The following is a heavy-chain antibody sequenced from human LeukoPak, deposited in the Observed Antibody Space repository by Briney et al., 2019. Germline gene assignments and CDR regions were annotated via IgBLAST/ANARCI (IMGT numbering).Heavy chain of an antibody. CDR2: VYTSGTT. CDR1: GDSINGYY. V-gene: IGHV4-4*07. Sequence: SETLSLTCTVSGDSINGYYWSWIRQPAGMPLEWVGRVYTSGTTNYNPSLKGRATISVDTSQNQLYLKVTSVTAADTAVYYCARIRNENYPDYFEYWGQGILVTVSS. D-gene: IGHD1-7*01. J-gene: IGHJ4*02. CDR3: ARIRNENYPDYFEY.